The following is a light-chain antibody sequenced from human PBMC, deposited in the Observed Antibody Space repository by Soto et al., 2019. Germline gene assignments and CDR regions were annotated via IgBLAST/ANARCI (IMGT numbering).Light chain of an antibody. CDR1: SSDVGSYDL. Sequence: QSVLTQPPSASGSPGQSVTISCTGTSSDVGSYDLVSWYQQHPGKAPKLMIYEVSKRPSGVPDRFSGSKSGNTASLTVSGLQAEDEADYYCSAYAGTNNVFGTGTKVTVL. CDR3: SAYAGTNNV. J-gene: IGLJ1*01. CDR2: EVS. V-gene: IGLV2-8*01.